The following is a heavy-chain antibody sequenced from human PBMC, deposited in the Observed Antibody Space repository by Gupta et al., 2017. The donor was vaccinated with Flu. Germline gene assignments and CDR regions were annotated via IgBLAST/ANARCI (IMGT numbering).Heavy chain of an antibody. CDR3: AKHDYSNFYYYYYMDV. V-gene: IGHV3-23*01. CDR2: ISGSGGST. D-gene: IGHD4-11*01. CDR1: GFTFSTYA. J-gene: IGHJ6*03. Sequence: VELLVSGGVLIQPGVSLTLSCRPSGFTFSTYAMPWVRRAPGKGLEWVSGISGSGGSTYYADSVKGRFTISRDNSKNTLYLQMNSLRAEDTAVYYCAKHDYSNFYYYYYMDVWGKGTTVTVSS.